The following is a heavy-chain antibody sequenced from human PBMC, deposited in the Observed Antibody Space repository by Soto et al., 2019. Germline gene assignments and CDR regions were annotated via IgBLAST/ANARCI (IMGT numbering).Heavy chain of an antibody. CDR3: ARPMSSYYDVGGLNV. CDR2: ISYDGSHK. V-gene: IGHV3-30*03. Sequence: QELLVESGGGVVEPGRSLRLSCAASGFTFSSYGIHWVRQAPGKGLEWVAVISYDGSHKYYADSVKGRFTISRDNSKNSLFLQMDSLRPQDTAVYYCARPMSSYYDVGGLNVWGQGTLVTVSS. J-gene: IGHJ4*02. D-gene: IGHD3-16*01. CDR1: GFTFSSYG.